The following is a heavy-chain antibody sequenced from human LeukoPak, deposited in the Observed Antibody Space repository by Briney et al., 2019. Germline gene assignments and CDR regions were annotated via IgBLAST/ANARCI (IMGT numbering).Heavy chain of an antibody. D-gene: IGHD2-2*01. V-gene: IGHV1-46*01. CDR3: ARWVGGPAGINYYGMDV. CDR1: GHTFSSHY. CDR2: INPSGGST. Sequence: ASVKVSCEASGHTFSSHYMQWVRQAPGQGFEWMGIINPSGGSTSYAQKFQGRVTMTRDTSTSTVYMELSSLRSEDTAVYYCARWVGGPAGINYYGMDVWGQGTTVTVSS. J-gene: IGHJ6*02.